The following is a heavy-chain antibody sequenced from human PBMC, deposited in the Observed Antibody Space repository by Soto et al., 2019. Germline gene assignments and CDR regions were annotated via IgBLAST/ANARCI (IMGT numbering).Heavy chain of an antibody. CDR3: ARPTYYDFWSGYYTGPMMGNWFDP. J-gene: IGHJ5*02. V-gene: IGHV4-39*01. Sequence: QLQLQESGPGLVKPSETLSLTCTVSGGSISSSSYYWCWIRQPPGKGLEWIGSIYYSGSTYYNPSVKGRVTRSVDTYKNQVSRRLSSVTAADTDVYYCARPTYYDFWSGYYTGPMMGNWFDPWGQGTLVTVSS. D-gene: IGHD3-3*01. CDR2: IYYSGST. CDR1: GGSISSSSYY.